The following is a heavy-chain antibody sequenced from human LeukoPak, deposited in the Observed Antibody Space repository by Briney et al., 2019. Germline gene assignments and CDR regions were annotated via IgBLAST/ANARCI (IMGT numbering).Heavy chain of an antibody. Sequence: GGSLRLSCAASGFTFSNYEMTWVRQAPGKGLEWLSYISPSGTVIYYADSVKGRFTISRDNAKNSLYLQMNSLRAEDTAVYCCARAGYYMDVWGKGTTVTVSS. CDR2: ISPSGTVI. J-gene: IGHJ6*03. CDR1: GFTFSNYE. CDR3: ARAGYYMDV. V-gene: IGHV3-48*03.